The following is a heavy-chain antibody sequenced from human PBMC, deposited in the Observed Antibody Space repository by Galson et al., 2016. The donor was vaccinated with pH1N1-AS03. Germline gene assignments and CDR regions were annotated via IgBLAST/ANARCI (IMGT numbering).Heavy chain of an antibody. CDR2: IYTIGST. J-gene: IGHJ4*02. CDR3: ARLDSSGWYSVDY. Sequence: ETLSLTCTVSGGSISSYYWSWIRQPAGKGLEWIGRIYTIGSTNYNPSLKSRVTISVDTSKNQFPLKLRSVTAADTAVYYCARLDSSGWYSVDYWGQGNMVIVSS. D-gene: IGHD6-19*01. CDR1: GGSISSYY. V-gene: IGHV4-4*07.